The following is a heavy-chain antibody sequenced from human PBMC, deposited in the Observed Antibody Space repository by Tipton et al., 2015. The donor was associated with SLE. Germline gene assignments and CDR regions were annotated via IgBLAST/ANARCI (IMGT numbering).Heavy chain of an antibody. J-gene: IGHJ4*02. D-gene: IGHD3-3*01. CDR1: GFTVSSNY. Sequence: SLRLSCAASGFTVSSNYMSWVRQAPGKGLEWVSVIYSGGSTYYADSVKGRFTISRDNSKNTLYLQMNSLRAEDTAVYYCAKEGVRFLEWLSSFLDYWGQETLVTVSS. CDR3: AKEGVRFLEWLSSFLDY. CDR2: IYSGGST. V-gene: IGHV3-53*05.